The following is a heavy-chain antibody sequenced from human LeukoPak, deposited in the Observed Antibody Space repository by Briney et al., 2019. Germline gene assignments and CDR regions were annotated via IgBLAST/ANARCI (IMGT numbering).Heavy chain of an antibody. CDR3: ARSGYCSGASCYAEGIDH. J-gene: IGHJ4*02. CDR1: GYTFIGNG. D-gene: IGHD2-2*01. Sequence: GASVKVSCKASGYTFIGNGITWVRQAPGQGLEWMGWISGYNGNTAHAQMLQGRVTMTTDISTTTAYMELRGLRSDDTAVYYCARSGYCSGASCYAEGIDHWGQGTLVTVSS. CDR2: ISGYNGNT. V-gene: IGHV1-18*01.